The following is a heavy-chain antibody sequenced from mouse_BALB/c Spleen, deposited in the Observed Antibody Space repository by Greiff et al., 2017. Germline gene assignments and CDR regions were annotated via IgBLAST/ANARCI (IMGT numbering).Heavy chain of an antibody. CDR1: GYSFTSYY. CDR2: IFPGSGNT. V-gene: IGHV1-66*01. D-gene: IGHD1-1*01. CDR3: ARSHYYGSGGFAY. Sequence: QVQLQQSGPELVKPGASVKISCKASGYSFTSYYIHWVKQRPGQGLEWIGWIFPGSGNTKYNEKFKGKATLTADTSSSTAYMQLSSLTSEDSAVYFCARSHYYGSGGFAYWGQGTLVTVSA. J-gene: IGHJ3*01.